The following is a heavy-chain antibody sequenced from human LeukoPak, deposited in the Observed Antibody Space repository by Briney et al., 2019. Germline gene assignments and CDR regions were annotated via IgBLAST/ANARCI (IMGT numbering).Heavy chain of an antibody. CDR3: AKAVSSGFNGDY. CDR1: GFTFNSYA. CDR2: IIGSGAST. V-gene: IGHV3-23*01. Sequence: GGSLRLSCTASGFTFNSYAMTWVRQAPGKGLEWVSSIIGSGASTYYADSVKGRFTISRDNSKETLFLQMKSLRDEDTAVYYCAKAVSSGFNGDYWGQGTLVTVSS. D-gene: IGHD3-22*01. J-gene: IGHJ4*02.